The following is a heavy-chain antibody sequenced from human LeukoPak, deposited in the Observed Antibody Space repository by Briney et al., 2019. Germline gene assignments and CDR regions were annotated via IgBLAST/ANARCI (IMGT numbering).Heavy chain of an antibody. Sequence: GGSLRLSCAASGFTFSNYNMNWVRQTPGKGLEWVSSISSSSSYIYYADSVKGRFTISRDNAKNSLYLQMNSLRAEDTAVYYCARDKSGYSGYDLDYWGQGSPVTVSS. CDR2: ISSSSSYI. CDR3: ARDKSGYSGYDLDY. CDR1: GFTFSNYN. J-gene: IGHJ4*02. V-gene: IGHV3-21*01. D-gene: IGHD5-12*01.